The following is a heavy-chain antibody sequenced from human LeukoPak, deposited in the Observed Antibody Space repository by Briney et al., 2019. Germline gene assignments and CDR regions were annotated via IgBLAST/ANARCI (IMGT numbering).Heavy chain of an antibody. CDR1: RFTFSRHA. CDR2: ISGSGSST. D-gene: IGHD3-9*01. V-gene: IGHV3-23*01. Sequence: GGSLRLSCAASRFTFSRHAMSWVRQAPGKGLEWVSTISGSGSSTYYADSVKGRFTISRDNSKNTLYLQMNSLRAEDTAVYYCAKLGDILTGYPYYFDYWGQGTLVTVSS. CDR3: AKLGDILTGYPYYFDY. J-gene: IGHJ4*02.